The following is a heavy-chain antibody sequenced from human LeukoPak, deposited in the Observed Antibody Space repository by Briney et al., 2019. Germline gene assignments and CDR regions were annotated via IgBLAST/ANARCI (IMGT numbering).Heavy chain of an antibody. CDR1: GGSFSGYY. D-gene: IGHD3-22*01. Sequence: KASETLSLTCAVYGGSFSGYYWSWIRQPPGKGLEWIGEINHSGSTNYNPSLKSRVTISVDTSKNQFSLKLSSVTAADTAVYYCARVKNYYDALDYWGQGTLVTVSS. CDR2: INHSGST. J-gene: IGHJ4*02. V-gene: IGHV4-34*01. CDR3: ARVKNYYDALDY.